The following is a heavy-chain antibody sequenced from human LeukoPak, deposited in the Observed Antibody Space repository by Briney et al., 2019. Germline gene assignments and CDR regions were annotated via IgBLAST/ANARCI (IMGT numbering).Heavy chain of an antibody. Sequence: GASVKVSCKVSGYTLTELSMHWVRQAPGKGLEWMGGFDPEDGETIYAQKFQGRVTMTEDTSTDTAYMELSSLRSEDTAVYYCATAARLWTYFDYWGQGTLVTVSS. V-gene: IGHV1-24*01. CDR2: FDPEDGET. J-gene: IGHJ4*02. D-gene: IGHD3-16*01. CDR3: ATAARLWTYFDY. CDR1: GYTLTELS.